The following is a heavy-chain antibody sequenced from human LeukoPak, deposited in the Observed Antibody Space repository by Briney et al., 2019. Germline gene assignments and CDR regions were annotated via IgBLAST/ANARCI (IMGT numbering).Heavy chain of an antibody. CDR3: AAVSTRGSPGYHYFFDS. CDR1: GGSFSTEY. D-gene: IGHD2/OR15-2a*01. V-gene: IGHV4-59*01. CDR2: ISNGGNT. Sequence: SETLSLTCTVSGGSFSTEYWSWIRHTPGEGLEWVGYISNGGNTNYNPSLKSRVTISIDTSKNQFSLNLNSVTAADTAIYYCAAVSTRGSPGYHYFFDSWGQGTLVTVSS. J-gene: IGHJ4*02.